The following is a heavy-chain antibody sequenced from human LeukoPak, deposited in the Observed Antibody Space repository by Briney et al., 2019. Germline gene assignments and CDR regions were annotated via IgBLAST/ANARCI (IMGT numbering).Heavy chain of an antibody. D-gene: IGHD5/OR15-5a*01. CDR3: ATLVSTRYYFDY. J-gene: IGHJ4*02. Sequence: PSETLSLTCTVSDYSISSGYGYYWGWIWQPPGKGLEWIGNIYHSGITYYNHFNSSLKSRVTISIDTSKNQFSLRLTSVTAADTAVYFCATLVSTRYYFDYWGQGTLVTVSS. CDR2: IYHSGIT. CDR1: DYSISSGYGYY. V-gene: IGHV4-38-2*02.